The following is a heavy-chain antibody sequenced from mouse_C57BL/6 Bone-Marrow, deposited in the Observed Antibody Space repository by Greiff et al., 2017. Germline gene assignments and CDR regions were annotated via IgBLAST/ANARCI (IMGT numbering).Heavy chain of an antibody. V-gene: IGHV5-17*01. Sequence: EVKLMESGGGLVKPGGSLKLSCAASGFTFSDYGMHWVRQAPEKGLEWVAYLSSGSSTIYYADTVKGRFTISRDNAKNTLFLQMTSLRSEDTAMYYCARRLRYAMDYWGQGTSVTVSS. D-gene: IGHD2-2*01. J-gene: IGHJ4*01. CDR3: ARRLRYAMDY. CDR1: GFTFSDYG. CDR2: LSSGSSTI.